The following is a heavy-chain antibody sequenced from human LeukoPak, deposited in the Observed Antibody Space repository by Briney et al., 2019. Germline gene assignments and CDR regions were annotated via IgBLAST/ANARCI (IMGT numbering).Heavy chain of an antibody. V-gene: IGHV4-34*01. D-gene: IGHD6-19*01. CDR1: GGSFIGYY. CDR3: ATFTVAGSGGQEGWFDP. J-gene: IGHJ5*02. CDR2: INHSGST. Sequence: PSETLSLPSAVSGGSFIGYYWSWIRQPPGKGLEWIGEINHSGSTNYNPSLKSRVTISVDTSKNQFSLKLSSVTAADTAVYYCATFTVAGSGGQEGWFDPWGQGTLVTVSS.